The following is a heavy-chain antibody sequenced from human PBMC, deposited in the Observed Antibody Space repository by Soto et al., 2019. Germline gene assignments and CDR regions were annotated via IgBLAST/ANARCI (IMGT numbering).Heavy chain of an antibody. J-gene: IGHJ4*02. CDR2: ISYDGSNK. D-gene: IGHD4-17*01. Sequence: GGSLRLSCAASGFTFSSYGMHWVRQAPGKGLEWVAVISYDGSNKYYADSVKGRFTISRDNSKNTLYLQMNSLRAEDTAVYYCAKVVRGDDYGDYGYWGQGTLVTVSS. V-gene: IGHV3-30*18. CDR1: GFTFSSYG. CDR3: AKVVRGDDYGDYGY.